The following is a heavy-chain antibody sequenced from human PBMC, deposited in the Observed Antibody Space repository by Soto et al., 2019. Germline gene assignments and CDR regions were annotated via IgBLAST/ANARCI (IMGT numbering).Heavy chain of an antibody. Sequence: GGSLRLSCAASGFTFSNYAMTWVRQAPGKGLEWVSVISGSGDSTYYADSVKGRFTISRDNSKNTLYLQMNSLRAEDTAVYYCAKPPGIAAAGTPYYFYYYMDVWGKATTVTAPS. J-gene: IGHJ6*03. D-gene: IGHD6-13*01. V-gene: IGHV3-23*01. CDR2: ISGSGDST. CDR3: AKPPGIAAAGTPYYFYYYMDV. CDR1: GFTFSNYA.